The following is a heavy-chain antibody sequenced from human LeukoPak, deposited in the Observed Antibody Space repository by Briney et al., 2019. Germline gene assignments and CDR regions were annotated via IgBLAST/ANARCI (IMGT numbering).Heavy chain of an antibody. CDR2: TYYSGSV. J-gene: IGHJ4*02. D-gene: IGHD3-3*01. CDR1: GGAINRRNYY. Sequence: KASETLSLTCTVVGGAINRRNYYWGWIRQSPGKGLEWIGSTYYSGSVNNNPSLQSRVTISVDTSRNQFSLKLTSVTTADTAVYYCARRVATSGNFFDYWGPGTLVTVS. CDR3: ARRVATSGNFFDY. V-gene: IGHV4-39*01.